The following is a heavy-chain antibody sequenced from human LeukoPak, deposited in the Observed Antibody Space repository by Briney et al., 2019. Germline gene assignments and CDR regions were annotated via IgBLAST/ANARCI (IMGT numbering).Heavy chain of an antibody. Sequence: ASVKVSCKASGYTFTGYYMHWVRQAPGQGLEWMGWINPNSGGTNYAQKFQGRVTMTRDTSISTAYMELSRLRSDDTAVYYCARLRYQLHHPPRRADWFDPWGQGTLVTVSS. D-gene: IGHD2-2*01. CDR3: ARLRYQLHHPPRRADWFDP. V-gene: IGHV1-2*02. CDR1: GYTFTGYY. CDR2: INPNSGGT. J-gene: IGHJ5*02.